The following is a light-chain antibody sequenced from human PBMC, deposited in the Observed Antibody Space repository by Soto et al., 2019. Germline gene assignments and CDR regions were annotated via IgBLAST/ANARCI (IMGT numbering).Light chain of an antibody. CDR1: RRDIVGYNY. J-gene: IGLJ1*01. Sequence: QSVLTQPASVSGSPGQSTTISGTGTRRDIVGYNYVPWYQHHPGKAPKLMIFDVSNRPSGVSNLFSGSKSGNTASLTISVLQPEDEADYYCSSYTTSNTRQIVFGTGTKVTVL. V-gene: IGLV2-14*03. CDR3: SSYTTSNTRQIV. CDR2: DVS.